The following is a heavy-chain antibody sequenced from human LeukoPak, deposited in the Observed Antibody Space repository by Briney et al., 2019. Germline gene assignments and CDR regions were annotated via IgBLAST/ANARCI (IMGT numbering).Heavy chain of an antibody. CDR2: INHSGST. D-gene: IGHD3-10*01. Sequence: SETLSLTCAVYGGSFSGYYWSWIRQPPGKGLEWIGEINHSGSTNYNPSFKSRVTISVDTSKNQFSLKLSSVTAADTAVYYCPRGLGAYYYGSGSYLSLWGHGTLVTVSS. CDR1: GGSFSGYY. V-gene: IGHV4-34*01. J-gene: IGHJ4*01. CDR3: PRGLGAYYYGSGSYLSL.